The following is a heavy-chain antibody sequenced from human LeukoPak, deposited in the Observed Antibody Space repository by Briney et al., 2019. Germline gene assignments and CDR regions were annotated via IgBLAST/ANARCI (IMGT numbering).Heavy chain of an antibody. J-gene: IGHJ4*02. CDR2: IYHSGTT. Sequence: PSGTLSLTCAVSGGSISSSNWWSWVRQPPGKGLEWIGEIYHSGTTNYNPSLKSRVTISVDTSKNQFSLNLSSVTAADTALYYCARIHPDSSGWNGYFDYWGQGTLVTVSS. CDR1: GGSISSSNW. V-gene: IGHV4-4*02. D-gene: IGHD6-19*01. CDR3: ARIHPDSSGWNGYFDY.